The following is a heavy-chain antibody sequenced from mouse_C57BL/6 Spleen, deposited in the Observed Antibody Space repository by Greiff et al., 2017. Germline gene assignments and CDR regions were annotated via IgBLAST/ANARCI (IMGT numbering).Heavy chain of an antibody. V-gene: IGHV6-3*01. CDR2: IRLKSDNYAT. D-gene: IGHD2-3*01. J-gene: IGHJ2*01. CDR3: KFDCYSLFDY. CDR1: GFTFSNYW. Sequence: EVKLEESGGGLVQPGGSMKLSCVASGFTFSNYWMNWVRQSPEKGLEWVAQIRLKSDNYATHYAESVKGRFTISRDDSKSSVYLQMNNLRAEDTGIYYCKFDCYSLFDYWGQGTTLTVSS.